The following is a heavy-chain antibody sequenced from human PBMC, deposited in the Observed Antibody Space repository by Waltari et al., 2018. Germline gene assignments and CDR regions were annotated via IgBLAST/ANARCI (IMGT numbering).Heavy chain of an antibody. CDR3: ARYYYDSSGYLIDY. CDR1: GGSISSSSYY. D-gene: IGHD3-22*01. CDR2: IYYSGST. J-gene: IGHJ4*02. Sequence: QLQLQESGPGLVKPSETLSLTCTVSGGSISSSSYYWGWIRQPPGKGLEWIGSIYYSGSTYDNPSLKSRVTISVDTSKNQFSLKLSSVTAADTAVYYCARYYYDSSGYLIDYWGQGTLVTVSS. V-gene: IGHV4-39*07.